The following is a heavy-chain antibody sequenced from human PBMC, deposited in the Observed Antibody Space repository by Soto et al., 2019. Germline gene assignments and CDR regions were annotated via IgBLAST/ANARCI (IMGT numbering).Heavy chain of an antibody. CDR3: ARGNWNYYYGFDV. CDR1: EFTFDKYY. CDR2: IKPDGREQ. Sequence: EVQLVESGGGLVQPGGSLRLSCAASEFTFDKYYMTWVRQAPGKGQEWVANIKPDGREQYYVDSVKGRFTISRDNANNSLYLQMNSLRAEDTAVYFCARGNWNYYYGFDVWGQGTTVTVSS. D-gene: IGHD1-20*01. V-gene: IGHV3-7*01. J-gene: IGHJ6*02.